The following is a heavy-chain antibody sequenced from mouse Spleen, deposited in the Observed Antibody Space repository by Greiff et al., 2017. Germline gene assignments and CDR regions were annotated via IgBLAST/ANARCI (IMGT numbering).Heavy chain of an antibody. J-gene: IGHJ4*01. CDR2: IYPGDGDT. V-gene: IGHV1-82*01. Sequence: QVQLQQSGPELVKPGASVKISCKASGYAFSSSWMNWVKQRPGQGLEWIGRIYPGDGDTNYNGKFKGKATLTADKSSSTAYMQLSSLTSEDSAVYFCARDYDYDEGYYYAMDYWGQGTSVTVSS. CDR3: ARDYDYDEGYYYAMDY. D-gene: IGHD2-4*01. CDR1: GYAFSSSW.